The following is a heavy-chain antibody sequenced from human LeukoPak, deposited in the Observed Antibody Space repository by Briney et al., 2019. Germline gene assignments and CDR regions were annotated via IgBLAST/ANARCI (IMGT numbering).Heavy chain of an antibody. CDR2: ISAYNGNT. CDR1: GYTFTSYG. Sequence: ASVKVSCKASGYTFTSYGISWVRQAPGQGLEGMGWISAYNGNTNYAQKLQGRVTMTTDTSTSTAYMELRSLRSDDTAVYYCARVKRYGSGTTGGDYWGQGTLVTVSS. CDR3: ARVKRYGSGTTGGDY. D-gene: IGHD3-10*01. J-gene: IGHJ4*02. V-gene: IGHV1-18*04.